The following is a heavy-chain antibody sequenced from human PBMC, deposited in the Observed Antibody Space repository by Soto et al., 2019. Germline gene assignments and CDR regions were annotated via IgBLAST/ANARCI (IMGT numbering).Heavy chain of an antibody. Sequence: QVQLVESGRGVVQPGRSLRLSCTASGFTFSSYGMHWLRHAAGEGLECVAVISYDGRSKHYADSVKGRSTISGAKSNNTMFLQINSLIAEAKAVYYCAKEGSTVTTVGSLYYCAHWGQGRLVTVSS. V-gene: IGHV3-30*18. CDR2: ISYDGRSK. D-gene: IGHD4-17*01. CDR1: GFTFSSYG. CDR3: AKEGSTVTTVGSLYYCAH. J-gene: IGHJ4*02.